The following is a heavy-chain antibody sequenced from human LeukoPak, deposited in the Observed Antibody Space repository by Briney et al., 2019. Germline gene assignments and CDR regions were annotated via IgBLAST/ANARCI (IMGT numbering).Heavy chain of an antibody. D-gene: IGHD3-9*01. CDR1: GFTFSSYA. J-gene: IGHJ4*02. Sequence: GGSLRHSCAASGFTFSSYAMSWVRQAPGKGLEWVSAISGSGGSTYYADSVKGRFTISRDNSKNTLYLQMNSLRAEDTAVYYCAKGIRLMALRYFGWLYYFDYWGQGTLVTVSS. V-gene: IGHV3-23*01. CDR2: ISGSGGST. CDR3: AKGIRLMALRYFGWLYYFDY.